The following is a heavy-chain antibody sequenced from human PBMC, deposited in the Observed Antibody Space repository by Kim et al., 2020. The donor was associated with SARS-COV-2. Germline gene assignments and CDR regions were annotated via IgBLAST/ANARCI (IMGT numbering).Heavy chain of an antibody. J-gene: IGHJ3*02. V-gene: IGHV3-48*02. Sequence: GGSLRLSCAASGFIFSTYGMNWVRQAPGKGLEWVSYISSDSHMVYDADSVKGRFTISRDNAKNSLYLQMNSLRDEDTAVYYCAKIVSPVEGTNAFDIWGQGTMVTVSS. CDR1: GFIFSTYG. CDR2: ISSDSHMV. D-gene: IGHD1-1*01. CDR3: AKIVSPVEGTNAFDI.